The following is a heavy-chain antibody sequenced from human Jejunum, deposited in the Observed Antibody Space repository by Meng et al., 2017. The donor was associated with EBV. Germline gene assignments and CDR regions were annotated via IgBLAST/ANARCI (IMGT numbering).Heavy chain of an antibody. CDR2: MHPGGST. D-gene: IGHD4-11*01. CDR3: AKSNDYSLNS. V-gene: IGHV4-4*02. Sequence: HVQLEESVPGRVEHSGTLSLTCAVSGDSTMSSHWWSWVRQPPGKGLEWIGEMHPGGSTNYTPSLKSRVTISVDNSKNQFSLKLTSVTAADTAVYYCAKSNDYSLNSWGQGTLVTASS. J-gene: IGHJ4*02. CDR1: GDSTMSSHW.